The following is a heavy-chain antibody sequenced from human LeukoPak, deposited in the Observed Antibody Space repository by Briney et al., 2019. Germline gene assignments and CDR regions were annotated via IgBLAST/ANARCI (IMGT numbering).Heavy chain of an antibody. Sequence: SETLSLTCTVSGGSISSYYWSWIRQPAGKGLEWIGRIYTSGSTSYDPSLKSRVTMSVDTSKNQFSLKLSSVTAADTALYYCARDYCTNGVCHVYFDLWGRSTLVTVSS. D-gene: IGHD2-8*01. CDR1: GGSISSYY. V-gene: IGHV4-4*07. CDR3: ARDYCTNGVCHVYFDL. J-gene: IGHJ2*01. CDR2: IYTSGST.